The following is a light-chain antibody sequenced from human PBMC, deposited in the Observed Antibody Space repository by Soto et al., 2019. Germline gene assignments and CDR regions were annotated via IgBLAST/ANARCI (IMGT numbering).Light chain of an antibody. V-gene: IGKV3-20*01. CDR2: GAS. Sequence: VLTQSPGTLSLSPGDSATLSCRASQSVRTNYLAWYQQKPGQAPRLLIYGASSRATGIQDRFSGSGAGTEFTLTIRRLEPEDFVVYYCKQYGSSPTCGQGTKVDI. CDR1: QSVRTNY. CDR3: KQYGSSPT. J-gene: IGKJ1*01.